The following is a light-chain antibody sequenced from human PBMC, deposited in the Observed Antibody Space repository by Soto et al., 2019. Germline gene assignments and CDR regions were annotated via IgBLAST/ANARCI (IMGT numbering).Light chain of an antibody. J-gene: IGLJ2*01. CDR1: SSDVGGYNH. CDR2: DVS. Sequence: QSALTPPRSVSGSPGQSVTISCTGTSSDVGGYNHVSWYQQHPGKAPKYMIYDVSKRPSGVPDRFSGSKSGNTASLTISGLQAEDESDYYCCSYAGSYTFVFGGGTKLTVL. CDR3: CSYAGSYTFV. V-gene: IGLV2-11*01.